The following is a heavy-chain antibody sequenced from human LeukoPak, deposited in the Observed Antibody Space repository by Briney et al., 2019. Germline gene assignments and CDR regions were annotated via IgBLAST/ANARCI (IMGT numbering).Heavy chain of an antibody. CDR2: IYRSGST. Sequence: GGSLRLSCVASGFTFSNYAMSWVRLAPGKGLEWVSVIYRSGSTYYADSVKGRFTISRDNSKNTLYLQMNRLRAEDTAVYYCARDSGHDAFDIWGQGTMVTVSS. CDR3: ARDSGHDAFDI. V-gene: IGHV3-53*01. J-gene: IGHJ3*02. CDR1: GFTFSNYA.